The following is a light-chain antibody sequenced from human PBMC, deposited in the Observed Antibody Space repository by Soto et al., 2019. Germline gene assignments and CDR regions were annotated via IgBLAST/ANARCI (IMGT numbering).Light chain of an antibody. CDR3: SSYTSSSTLPFV. CDR2: EVS. V-gene: IGLV2-14*01. Sequence: QSVLTRPASVSGSPGRSITIACTGTSSDVGGYNYVSWYQQQPGKAPKLMIYEVSNQPSGVSNRFSGSKSGNTASLTIPGLQAEDEADYYRSSYTSSSTLPFVFGTGTKVTVL. CDR1: SSDVGGYNY. J-gene: IGLJ1*01.